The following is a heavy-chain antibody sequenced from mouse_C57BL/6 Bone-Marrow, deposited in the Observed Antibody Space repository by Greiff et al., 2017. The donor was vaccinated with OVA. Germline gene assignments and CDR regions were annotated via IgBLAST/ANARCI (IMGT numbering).Heavy chain of an antibody. D-gene: IGHD2-5*01. J-gene: IGHJ4*01. CDR2: IYYSGTI. V-gene: IGHV3-5*01. CDR1: GISITTGNYR. Sequence: VQLKESGPGLVKPSQTVFLTCTVTGISITTGNYRWSWIRQFPGNKLEWIGYIYYSGTITYNPSLTSRTTITRDTPKNQFFLEMNSLTAEDTATYYCAREGGHYSNYDYAMDYWGQGTSVTVSS. CDR3: AREGGHYSNYDYAMDY.